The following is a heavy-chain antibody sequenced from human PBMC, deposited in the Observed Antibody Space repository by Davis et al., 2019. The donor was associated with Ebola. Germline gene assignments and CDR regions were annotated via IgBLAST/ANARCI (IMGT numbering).Heavy chain of an antibody. D-gene: IGHD3-3*01. J-gene: IGHJ5*02. Sequence: SETLSLTCAVYGGSFSGYYWSWIRQPPGKGLEWIGEINHSGSTNYTPSLKSRVTISVDKSKNQFSLKLSSVTAADTAVYYCASRNLYDFWSGSSWFDPWGQGTLVTVSS. V-gene: IGHV4-34*01. CDR2: INHSGST. CDR1: GGSFSGYY. CDR3: ASRNLYDFWSGSSWFDP.